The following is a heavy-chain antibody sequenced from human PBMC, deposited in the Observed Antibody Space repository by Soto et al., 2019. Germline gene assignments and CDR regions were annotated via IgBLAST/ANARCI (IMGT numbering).Heavy chain of an antibody. CDR3: GRVWNSSGWYYFDY. CDR1: GGSISSYY. J-gene: IGHJ4*02. CDR2: IYYSGST. V-gene: IGHV4-59*01. Sequence: SETLSLTCTVSGGSISSYYWSWIRQSPGKGLEWIGYIYYSGSTNYNPSLKSRSTISVDRSKNQFSLKLSSVTAADTAVYYCGRVWNSSGWYYFDYWGQGTLVTVSS. D-gene: IGHD6-19*01.